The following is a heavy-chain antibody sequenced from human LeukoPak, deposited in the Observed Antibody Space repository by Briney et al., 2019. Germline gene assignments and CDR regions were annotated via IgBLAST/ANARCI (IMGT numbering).Heavy chain of an antibody. V-gene: IGHV3-11*01. Sequence: ESGGGLVRPGGSLRLSCAASGFTFRDYAMTWIRQAPGKGLEWISYIKKRSAATYYADSVAGRFVISRDDAKNSLNLHLTNLRVEDTATYFCERIWSARDWFDPWGQGT. CDR3: ERIWSARDWFDP. D-gene: IGHD1-1*01. CDR1: GFTFRDYA. J-gene: IGHJ5*02. CDR2: IKKRSAAT.